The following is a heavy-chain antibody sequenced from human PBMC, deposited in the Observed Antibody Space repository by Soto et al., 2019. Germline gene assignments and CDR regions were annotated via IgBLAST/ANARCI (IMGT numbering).Heavy chain of an antibody. CDR2: IYYSGST. CDR1: GGSVSSGSYY. J-gene: IGHJ4*02. CDR3: ARGPNYFPYYFDY. V-gene: IGHV4-61*01. D-gene: IGHD3-10*01. Sequence: QVQLQESGPGLVKPSETLSLTCTVSGGSVSSGSYYWSWIRQPPGKGLEWIGYIYYSGSTNYNPSLKSRVXXSXDKXKNQFSLKLSSVTAADTAVYYCARGPNYFPYYFDYWGQGTLVTVSS.